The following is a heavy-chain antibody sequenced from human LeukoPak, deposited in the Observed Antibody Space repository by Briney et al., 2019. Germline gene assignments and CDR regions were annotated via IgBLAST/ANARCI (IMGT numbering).Heavy chain of an antibody. Sequence: PGGSLRLSCAASGFTFSRYGLHWVRQAPGKGQEWVAIISNDGNNKRYADSVKGRFTISRDNSKNTLYLQMNSLRAEDTAVYYCAKVRPSDDSEDYYYYYGMDVWGQGTTVTVSS. D-gene: IGHD1-1*01. CDR2: ISNDGNNK. V-gene: IGHV3-30-3*01. CDR3: AKVRPSDDSEDYYYYYGMDV. CDR1: GFTFSRYG. J-gene: IGHJ6*02.